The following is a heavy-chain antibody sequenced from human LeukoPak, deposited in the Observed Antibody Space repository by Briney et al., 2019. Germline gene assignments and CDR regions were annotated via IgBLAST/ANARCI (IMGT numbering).Heavy chain of an antibody. V-gene: IGHV4-38-2*02. D-gene: IGHD3-3*01. CDR2: IRHSGTT. CDR1: GYSISSGYY. CDR3: ARVDYDFWSGYYANNWFDP. Sequence: SETLSLTCTVSGYSISSGYYWGWIRQPPGKGLEWIGTIRHSGTTYYNPSLKSRVTISIDSSKNQFSLRLTSVTAADTAVYYCARVDYDFWSGYYANNWFDPWGQGTLVTVSS. J-gene: IGHJ5*02.